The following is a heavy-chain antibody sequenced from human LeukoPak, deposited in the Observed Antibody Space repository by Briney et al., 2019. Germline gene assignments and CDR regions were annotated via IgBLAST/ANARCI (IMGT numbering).Heavy chain of an antibody. Sequence: SETLSLTCTVSGGSITNYYWSWIRQPAGKGLEWIGRIYTSGSTNYNPSLKSRVTMSVDTSKNQFSLKLSSVTAADTAVYYCATFGSGWIKGDAFDIWGQGTMVTVSS. CDR2: IYTSGST. CDR1: GGSITNYY. J-gene: IGHJ3*02. V-gene: IGHV4-4*07. CDR3: ATFGSGWIKGDAFDI. D-gene: IGHD6-19*01.